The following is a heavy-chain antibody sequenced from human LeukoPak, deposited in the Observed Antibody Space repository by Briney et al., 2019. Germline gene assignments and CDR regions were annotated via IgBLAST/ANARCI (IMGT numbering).Heavy chain of an antibody. CDR2: IKEDGSEK. Sequence: GGSLRLSCAASGFTFSSNWMSWVRQAPGKGLEWVANIKEDGSEKYYVDSVKGRFTISRDNAKNSLYLQMNSLRAEDTAVYYCAKLDGIAAAGYFDYWGQGTLVTVSS. D-gene: IGHD6-13*01. J-gene: IGHJ4*02. CDR3: AKLDGIAAAGYFDY. CDR1: GFTFSSNW. V-gene: IGHV3-7*03.